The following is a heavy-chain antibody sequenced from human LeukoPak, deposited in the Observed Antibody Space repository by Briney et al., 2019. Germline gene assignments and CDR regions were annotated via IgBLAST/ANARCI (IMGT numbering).Heavy chain of an antibody. Sequence: GRSLRLSCAASGFTFSSYAMHWVRQAPGKGLEGVAVISYDGSNKYYADSVKGRFTISRDNSKNTLYLQMNSLRAEDTAVYYCARDSRSGEWELVFDYWGQGTLVTVSS. CDR1: GFTFSSYA. J-gene: IGHJ4*02. D-gene: IGHD1-26*01. V-gene: IGHV3-30-3*01. CDR2: ISYDGSNK. CDR3: ARDSRSGEWELVFDY.